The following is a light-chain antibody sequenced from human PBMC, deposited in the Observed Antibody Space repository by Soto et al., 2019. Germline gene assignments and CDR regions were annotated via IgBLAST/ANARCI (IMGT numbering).Light chain of an antibody. CDR1: QSVGSTY. J-gene: IGKJ1*01. CDR3: QQYGDSPWT. V-gene: IGKV3-20*01. CDR2: GAS. Sequence: EIVMTQSPATVSVSQGERATLSCRASQSVGSTYLAWYQQKPGQAPRLLIYGASSRATGIPDRFSGSGSGTDFTLTISRLEPEDFAVYYCQQYGDSPWTFGQGTKVDI.